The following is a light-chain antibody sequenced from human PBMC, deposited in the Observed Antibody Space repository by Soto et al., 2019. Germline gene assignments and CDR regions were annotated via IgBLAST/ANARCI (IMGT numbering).Light chain of an antibody. Sequence: EIMVTQSPATLSVSPGERATLSCRASQSITRNLAWYQQSPGQAPRLLIYGASSRPTGIPDRFSGSGSGTDFTLTISRLEPEDFAVYHCQQYGSSPWTFGQGTKVDIK. CDR2: GAS. J-gene: IGKJ1*01. CDR1: QSITRN. V-gene: IGKV3-20*01. CDR3: QQYGSSPWT.